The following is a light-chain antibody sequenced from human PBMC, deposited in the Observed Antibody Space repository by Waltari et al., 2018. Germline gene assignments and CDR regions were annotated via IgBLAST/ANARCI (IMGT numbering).Light chain of an antibody. CDR2: MNN. CDR1: TANLGSNY. Sequence: QSVLTQPPAVSGTPGQRVTISCSGSTANLGSNYVYLYLQVPGTAPKLLIYMNNQRPSGVPDRFSGSRSGTSASLAISGLRSEDEADYYCAAWDDRLTDVLFGGGTKLTVL. V-gene: IGLV1-47*01. J-gene: IGLJ2*01. CDR3: AAWDDRLTDVL.